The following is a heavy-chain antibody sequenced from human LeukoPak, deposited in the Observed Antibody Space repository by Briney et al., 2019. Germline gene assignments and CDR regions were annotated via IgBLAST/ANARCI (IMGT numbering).Heavy chain of an antibody. CDR3: AAAMTTVTSDY. V-gene: IGHV3-30-3*01. J-gene: IGHJ4*02. CDR2: ISYDGSNK. D-gene: IGHD4-17*01. Sequence: GRSLRLSCAASGFTFSSYAMHWARQAPGKGLEWVAVISYDGSNKYYADSVKGRFTISRDNSKNTLYLQMNSLRAEDTAVYYCAAAMTTVTSDYWGQGTLVTVSS. CDR1: GFTFSSYA.